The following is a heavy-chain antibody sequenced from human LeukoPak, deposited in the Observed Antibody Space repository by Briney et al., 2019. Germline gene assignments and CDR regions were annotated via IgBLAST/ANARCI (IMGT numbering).Heavy chain of an antibody. J-gene: IGHJ3*02. Sequence: PGVSLRLSCTASGFTFSAYAMMWVRQAQGKGRKGESDNRGGSSESGAGHVKGRFTISRNNSKNTLFLQMNNLRPEDTAVYHCGRDPNGDYIGAFDMWGPGTMVTVSS. CDR3: GRDPNGDYIGAFDM. D-gene: IGHD4-17*01. V-gene: IGHV3-23*01. CDR1: GFTFSAYA. CDR2: NRGGSSE.